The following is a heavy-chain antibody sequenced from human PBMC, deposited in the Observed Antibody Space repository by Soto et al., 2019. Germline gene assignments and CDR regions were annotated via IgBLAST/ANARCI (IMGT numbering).Heavy chain of an antibody. CDR2: VTGSGDAT. V-gene: IGHV3-23*01. Sequence: GGSLRLSCAASGFTFSNYVMSWVRQSPGKGLEWVAAVTGSGDATYHADSVKGRFTISRDNSKNTLYLQMSSLRAEDTAFYYCAKERGGSGWYNFDSWGQGTLVTVSS. CDR3: AKERGGSGWYNFDS. J-gene: IGHJ4*02. CDR1: GFTFSNYV. D-gene: IGHD6-19*01.